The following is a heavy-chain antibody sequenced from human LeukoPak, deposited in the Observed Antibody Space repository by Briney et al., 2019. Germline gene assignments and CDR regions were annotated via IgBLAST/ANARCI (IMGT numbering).Heavy chain of an antibody. V-gene: IGHV3-21*01. Sequence: GGSLRLSCAASGFTFSSYSMNWVRQAPGKGLEWVSSISSSSSYIYYADSVKGRFTISRDNAKNSLYLQMNSLRAEDTAVYYRARDGQQLVGMDVWGQGTTVTVSS. D-gene: IGHD6-13*01. CDR2: ISSSSSYI. CDR3: ARDGQQLVGMDV. CDR1: GFTFSSYS. J-gene: IGHJ6*02.